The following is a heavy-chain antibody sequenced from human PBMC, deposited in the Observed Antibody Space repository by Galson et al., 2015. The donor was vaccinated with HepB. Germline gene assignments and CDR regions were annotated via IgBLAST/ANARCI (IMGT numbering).Heavy chain of an antibody. Sequence: SLRLSCAASGFTFSRYGMHWVRQAPGKGLQGVAIISYDGNNKYYADSVKGRFTISRDNSENTLYLQMNSLRAEDTAVYYCAKDCPSGEPSDDGFDIWGQGTRVTVSS. V-gene: IGHV3-30*18. CDR1: GFTFSRYG. D-gene: IGHD3-16*01. CDR2: ISYDGNNK. CDR3: AKDCPSGEPSDDGFDI. J-gene: IGHJ3*02.